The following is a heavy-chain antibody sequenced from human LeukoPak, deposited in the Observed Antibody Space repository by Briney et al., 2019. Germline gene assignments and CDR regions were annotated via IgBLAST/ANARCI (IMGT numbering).Heavy chain of an antibody. V-gene: IGHV4-59*02. CDR2: MSHSGGA. CDR1: GGSVSYYY. CDR3: ARDSLHYFDTSGYGLDV. J-gene: IGHJ3*01. Sequence: SETLSLTCSVSGGSVSYYYWSWIRQSPGKGLEWIGYMSHSGGANYNPSLRSRATISLDTSQNQFSLKLSSVTAADTAVYYCARDSLHYFDTSGYGLDVWGQGTMVTVSS. D-gene: IGHD3-22*01.